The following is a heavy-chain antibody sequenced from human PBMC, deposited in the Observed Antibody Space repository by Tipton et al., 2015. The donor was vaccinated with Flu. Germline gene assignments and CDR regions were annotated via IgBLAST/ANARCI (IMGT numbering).Heavy chain of an antibody. D-gene: IGHD6-19*01. CDR3: AGYPGAVAGIIDP. V-gene: IGHV3-21*01. Sequence: SLRLSCAASGFSISHYTMNWVRQAPGKGLEWVSSITSGKNYIYYADSVEGRFTISRDNGKNSLHLQMNSLRAEDTAVYYCAGYPGAVAGIIDPWGQGTLVTVSS. CDR2: ITSGKNYI. CDR1: GFSISHYT. J-gene: IGHJ5*02.